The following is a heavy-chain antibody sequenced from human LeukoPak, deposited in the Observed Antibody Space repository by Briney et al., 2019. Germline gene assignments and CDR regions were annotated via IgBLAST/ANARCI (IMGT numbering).Heavy chain of an antibody. D-gene: IGHD3-22*01. Sequence: GGSLRLSCAASGFTFSSYSMNWVRQAPGKGLEWVSSISSSSYIYYADSVKGRFTISRDNAKNSLYLQMNSLRAEDTAVYYCARDRARTSYYYDSSGYFGWFDPWGQGTLVTVSS. V-gene: IGHV3-21*01. CDR3: ARDRARTSYYYDSSGYFGWFDP. CDR2: ISSSSYI. J-gene: IGHJ5*02. CDR1: GFTFSSYS.